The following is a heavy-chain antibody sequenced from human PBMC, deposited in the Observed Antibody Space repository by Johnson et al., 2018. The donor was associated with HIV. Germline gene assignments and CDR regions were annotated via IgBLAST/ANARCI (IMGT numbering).Heavy chain of an antibody. D-gene: IGHD3-16*01. J-gene: IGHJ3*02. V-gene: IGHV3-23*04. CDR3: ARGRGALDI. CDR1: GFTFSSYA. CDR2: IRGSGDST. Sequence: VQLVESGGGLVQPGGSLRLSCAASGFTFSSYAMSWVRQAPGKGLEWVSAIRGSGDSTYYADSVKGRFTISRDNSKTTLYLQMNSLRVEDTAVYYCARGRGALDIWGQGTTVTVSS.